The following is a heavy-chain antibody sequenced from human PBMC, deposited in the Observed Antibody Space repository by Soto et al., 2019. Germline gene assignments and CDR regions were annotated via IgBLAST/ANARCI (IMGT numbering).Heavy chain of an antibody. D-gene: IGHD3-10*01. J-gene: IGHJ4*02. CDR1: GDTFNFYT. V-gene: IGHV1-69*02. Sequence: QVQLVQSGADVQRTGSSVRVSCKASGDTFNFYTINWVRQAPGQGLQWMGRINPILSMSNYAPRFQGRVTMTADKSTSTAYMELSSLRSEDTAMYYCATSYGSGYRAFDSWGQGALVTVSS. CDR3: ATSYGSGYRAFDS. CDR2: INPILSMS.